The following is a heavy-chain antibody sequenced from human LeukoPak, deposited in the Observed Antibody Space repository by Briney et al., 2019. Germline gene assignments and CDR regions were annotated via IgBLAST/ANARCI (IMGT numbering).Heavy chain of an antibody. D-gene: IGHD3-22*01. CDR1: GFTFSSYA. J-gene: IGHJ4*02. CDR3: AKVRSSCYDSSGYSFDY. Sequence: PGGSLRLSCAASGFTFSSYAMSWVRQAPGKGLEWVSAISGSGGSTYYADSVKGRFTISRDNSKNTLYLQMNSLRAEDTAVYYCAKVRSSCYDSSGYSFDYWGQGTLVTVSS. CDR2: ISGSGGST. V-gene: IGHV3-23*01.